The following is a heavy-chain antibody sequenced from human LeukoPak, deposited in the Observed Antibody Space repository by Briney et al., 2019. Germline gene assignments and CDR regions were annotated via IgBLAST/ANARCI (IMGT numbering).Heavy chain of an antibody. CDR3: ARLYYDILTGYYYFDY. D-gene: IGHD3-9*01. CDR2: SYYSGST. V-gene: IGHV4-59*08. Sequence: SETLSLTCTVSGGSISSYYWSWIRQPPGKGLEWIGYSYYSGSTNYNPSLKSRVTISVDTSKNQFSLKLSSVTAADTAVYYCARLYYDILTGYYYFDYWGQGTLVTVSS. CDR1: GGSISSYY. J-gene: IGHJ4*02.